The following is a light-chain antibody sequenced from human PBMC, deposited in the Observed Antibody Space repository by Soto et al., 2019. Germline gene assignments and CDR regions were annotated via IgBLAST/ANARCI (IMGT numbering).Light chain of an antibody. CDR2: EVT. CDR1: SGDIGGYNY. CDR3: SSYTTTITPVV. J-gene: IGLJ2*01. V-gene: IGLV2-14*01. Sequence: QSVLTQPASVSGSPGQSITISCTGTSGDIGGYNYVSWYQQHPGKAPKLLISEVTNRPSGVANRFSGSKSGNTASLTISGLQAEEEADYYCSSYTTTITPVVFGGGTKLTVL.